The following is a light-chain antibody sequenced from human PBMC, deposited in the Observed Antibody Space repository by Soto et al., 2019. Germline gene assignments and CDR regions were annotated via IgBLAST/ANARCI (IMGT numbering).Light chain of an antibody. Sequence: QSVFTQPPSVSAAPGQTVTIAFSGSDSNIGNDHVSWYQQFPGTAPKLLIYENNKRPSGIPDRFSGSKSGTSATLDITGLPTGDEADYDCGTWDSGLSAGVIGGGTQLTVL. J-gene: IGLJ7*01. CDR3: GTWDSGLSAGV. CDR1: DSNIGNDH. V-gene: IGLV1-51*02. CDR2: ENN.